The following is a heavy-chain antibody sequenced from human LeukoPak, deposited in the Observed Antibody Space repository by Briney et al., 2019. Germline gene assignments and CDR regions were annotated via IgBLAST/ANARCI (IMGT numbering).Heavy chain of an antibody. V-gene: IGHV3-30*02. D-gene: IGHD2-15*01. CDR1: GFTFTNYG. Sequence: GGSLRLSCAASGFTFTNYGMHWVRQAPGKGLEWVAFVRYDGSTKYYADSVKGRFTISRDNSKNTLYLQMNSLRAEDTAVYYCAKDSEFECSGGSCYEVASWGQGTLVTVSS. CDR3: AKDSEFECSGGSCYEVAS. J-gene: IGHJ4*02. CDR2: VRYDGSTK.